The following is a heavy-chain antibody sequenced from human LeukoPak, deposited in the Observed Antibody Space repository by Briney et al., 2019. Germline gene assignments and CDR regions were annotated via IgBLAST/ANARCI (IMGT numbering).Heavy chain of an antibody. J-gene: IGHJ4*02. CDR3: AKGQLWGDYYDTSGYPTFDY. D-gene: IGHD3-22*01. Sequence: GGSLRPSCAASGFTSTSYGMHWVRQAPGKGLEWVAVIWSDGSKTYYVDSVKGRFTISRDYSKNTLYLQMSSLKAEDTAVYYCAKGQLWGDYYDTSGYPTFDYWGQGTLVTVSS. CDR2: IWSDGSKT. CDR1: GFTSTSYG. V-gene: IGHV3-30*02.